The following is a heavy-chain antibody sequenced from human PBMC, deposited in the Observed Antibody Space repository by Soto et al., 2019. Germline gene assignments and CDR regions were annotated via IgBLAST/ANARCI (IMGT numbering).Heavy chain of an antibody. V-gene: IGHV3-30*18. CDR2: ISDDGDKR. J-gene: IGHJ4*02. D-gene: IGHD1-26*01. CDR1: GFTFSNYG. CDR3: AKARVRIVGANSFDY. Sequence: GGALRLSCVGSGFTFSNYGMHLVRQPPGKGLEWVALISDDGDKRYYADSVRGRLIISRDNSKDTLYLQMNSLGPDDTAVYFCAKARVRIVGANSFDYWGQGTPVTVYS.